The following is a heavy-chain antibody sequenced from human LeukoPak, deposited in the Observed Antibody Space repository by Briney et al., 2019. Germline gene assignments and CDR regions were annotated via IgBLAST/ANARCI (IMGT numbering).Heavy chain of an antibody. CDR2: IRSKTNNYAT. D-gene: IGHD2-21*01. V-gene: IGHV3-73*01. CDR1: GFTFSGSA. J-gene: IGHJ5*02. Sequence: GGSLRLSCAASGFTFSGSAMHWVRQASGQGLEWVARIRSKTNNYATAHAASVKGRFTISRDDSKNMTYLEMNSLKIEDTAVYYCTRPNGGGDHCGGVWFDPWGQGTLVTVSS. CDR3: TRPNGGGDHCGGVWFDP.